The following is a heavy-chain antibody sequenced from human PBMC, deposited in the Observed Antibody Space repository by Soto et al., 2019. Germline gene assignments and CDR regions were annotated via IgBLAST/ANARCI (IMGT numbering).Heavy chain of an antibody. D-gene: IGHD3-3*01. CDR3: ARHVNRGAIFDY. J-gene: IGHJ4*02. Sequence: SDTLCLTCTVSGLSISSDYWRWIRQPPGKGLEWIGYINYSGSTTYNPSLRSRVTISVDTSKNQLSLKLSSVTAADTAVYYCARHVNRGAIFDYWGQGTLVTV. CDR1: GLSISSDY. V-gene: IGHV4-59*08. CDR2: INYSGST.